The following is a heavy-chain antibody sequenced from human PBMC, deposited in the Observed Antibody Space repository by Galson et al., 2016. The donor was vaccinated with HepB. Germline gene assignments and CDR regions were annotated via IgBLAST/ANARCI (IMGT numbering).Heavy chain of an antibody. D-gene: IGHD5-24*01. CDR3: ARAPGGGFAWGPLDY. V-gene: IGHV3-23*01. J-gene: IGHJ4*02. Sequence: SLRLSCAASGFTFSTSPMTWVRQAPGKGLEWVSSITGSGDRTYYADSVKGRFTISRDNSKNTLYLQMNSLRPEDTALYYCARAPGGGFAWGPLDYWGQGTLVTVSS. CDR1: GFTFSTSP. CDR2: ITGSGDRT.